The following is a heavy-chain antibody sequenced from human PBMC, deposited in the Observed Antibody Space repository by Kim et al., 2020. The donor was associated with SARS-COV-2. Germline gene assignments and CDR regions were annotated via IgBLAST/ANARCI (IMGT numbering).Heavy chain of an antibody. Sequence: ESGKGRFTISRDNAKNPLYLQMNSLRAEDTAVYYCARGYSGYKARYYFDYWGQGTLVTVSS. D-gene: IGHD5-12*01. V-gene: IGHV3-7*01. J-gene: IGHJ4*02. CDR3: ARGYSGYKARYYFDY.